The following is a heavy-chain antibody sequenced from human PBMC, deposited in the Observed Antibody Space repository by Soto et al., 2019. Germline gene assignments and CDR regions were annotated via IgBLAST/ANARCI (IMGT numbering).Heavy chain of an antibody. Sequence: GGSLRLSCAASGFTFSSYAMHWVRQAPGKGLEWVAVISYDGSNKYYADSVKGRFTISRDNSKNTLYLQMNSLRAEDTAVYYCPRDLDSSGYYGNYFDYWGQGTLVTVSS. CDR1: GFTFSSYA. J-gene: IGHJ4*02. D-gene: IGHD3-22*01. CDR2: ISYDGSNK. V-gene: IGHV3-30-3*01. CDR3: PRDLDSSGYYGNYFDY.